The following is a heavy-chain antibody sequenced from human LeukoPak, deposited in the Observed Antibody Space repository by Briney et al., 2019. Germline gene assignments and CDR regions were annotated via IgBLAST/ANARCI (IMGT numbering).Heavy chain of an antibody. CDR3: ARLGNGGNYYDSSGYYPLDY. CDR2: IYYSGST. V-gene: IGHV4-31*03. Sequence: SETLSLTCTVSGGSISSGGYYWSWIRQHPGKGLEWIGYIYYSGSTYYNPSLKSRVTISVDTSKNQFSLKLSSVTAADTAVYYCARLGNGGNYYDSSGYYPLDYWGQGTLVTVSS. J-gene: IGHJ4*02. CDR1: GGSISSGGYY. D-gene: IGHD3-22*01.